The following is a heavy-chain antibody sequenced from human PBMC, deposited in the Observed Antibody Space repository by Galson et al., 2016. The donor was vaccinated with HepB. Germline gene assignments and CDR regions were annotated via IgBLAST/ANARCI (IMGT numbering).Heavy chain of an antibody. CDR3: VKDRSGRYYYYGMDG. V-gene: IGHV3-9*03. CDR1: GFSFKDYG. D-gene: IGHD3-3*01. Sequence: SLRLSCAASGFSFKDYGMHWVRRPPGKGLEWVSGISWDSGAIGYADSVKGRFTISGDNAKNSLYLQMYSLRPEDMALYYCVKDRSGRYYYYGMDGWGKGTTVTVSS. CDR2: ISWDSGAI. J-gene: IGHJ6*04.